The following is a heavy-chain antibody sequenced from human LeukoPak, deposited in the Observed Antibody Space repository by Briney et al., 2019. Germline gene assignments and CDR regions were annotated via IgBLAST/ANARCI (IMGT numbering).Heavy chain of an antibody. CDR3: AREIYCSASSCTGGVFDI. J-gene: IGHJ3*02. CDR1: GFTVSSNY. Sequence: QSGGSLRLSCAASGFTVSSNYMSWVRQAPGKGLEWVSVIYSGGSTYYADSVKGRFTISRDNSKNTLYLQMNSLRVEDTAVYYCAREIYCSASSCTGGVFDIWGQGTMVTVSS. CDR2: IYSGGST. D-gene: IGHD2-15*01. V-gene: IGHV3-53*01.